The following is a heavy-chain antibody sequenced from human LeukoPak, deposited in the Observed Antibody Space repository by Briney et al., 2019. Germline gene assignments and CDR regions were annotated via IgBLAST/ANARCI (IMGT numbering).Heavy chain of an antibody. CDR3: ARDQRWELPHYFDY. CDR2: ISGSGGST. CDR1: GFTFSSYS. Sequence: GGSLRLSCAASGFTFSSYSMNWVRQAPGKRLEWVSGISGSGGSTYYADSVEGRFTISRDNSKNTLHLQMNSLRAEDTAVYYCARDQRWELPHYFDYWGQGTLVTVSS. V-gene: IGHV3-23*01. J-gene: IGHJ4*02. D-gene: IGHD4-23*01.